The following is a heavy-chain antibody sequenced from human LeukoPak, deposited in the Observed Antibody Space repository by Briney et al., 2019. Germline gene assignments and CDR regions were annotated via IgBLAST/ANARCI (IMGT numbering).Heavy chain of an antibody. CDR2: INHSGST. V-gene: IGHV4-39*07. Sequence: TPSETLSLNCTVSGGSIGRSSYYWGWIRQPPGKGLEWIGEINHSGSTNYNPSLKSRVTISVDTSKNQFSLKLSSVTAADTAVYYCARGPSGYAGYWGQGTLVTVSS. CDR1: GGSIGRSSYY. D-gene: IGHD5-12*01. CDR3: ARGPSGYAGY. J-gene: IGHJ4*02.